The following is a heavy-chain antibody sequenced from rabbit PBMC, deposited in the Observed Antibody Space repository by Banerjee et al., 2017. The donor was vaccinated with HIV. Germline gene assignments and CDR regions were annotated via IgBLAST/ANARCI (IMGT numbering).Heavy chain of an antibody. CDR1: GFTLSSYW. CDR3: ARDLAGVIGWNFNL. D-gene: IGHD4-1*01. CDR2: IGAGSSGTT. V-gene: IGHV1S45*01. Sequence: QEQLEESGGGLVQPEGSLTLTCKASGFTLSSYWMWWVRQAPGKGLEWIACIGAGSSGTTYYASWAKGRFTISKTSSTTVTLQMTSLTAADTATYFCARDLAGVIGWNFNLWGQGTLVTV. J-gene: IGHJ4*01.